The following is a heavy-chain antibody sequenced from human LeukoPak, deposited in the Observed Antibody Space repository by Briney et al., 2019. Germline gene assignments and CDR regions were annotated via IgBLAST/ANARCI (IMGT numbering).Heavy chain of an antibody. CDR2: IISIFGIA. J-gene: IGHJ3*02. D-gene: IGHD6-6*01. Sequence: SVKVSCKASGGTFSGYGISWVRQAPGQGLEWMGGIISIFGIANYAQRFQGRVTITADESTSTAYMDLSSLRSEDTAVYYCAREYSSSSGAFDIWGQGTMVTVSS. CDR1: GGTFSGYG. V-gene: IGHV1-69*13. CDR3: AREYSSSSGAFDI.